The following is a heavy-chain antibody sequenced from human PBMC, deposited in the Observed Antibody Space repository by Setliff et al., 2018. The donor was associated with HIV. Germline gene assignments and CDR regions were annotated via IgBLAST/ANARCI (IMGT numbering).Heavy chain of an antibody. V-gene: IGHV1-3*01. CDR1: GYSFTTYA. D-gene: IGHD1-26*01. CDR2: LNAGDGGS. CDR3: AKSRVGFSVPYDAFDI. J-gene: IGHJ3*02. Sequence: ASVKVSCKASGYSFTTYAIHWVRQAPGQRLEWMGWLNAGDGGSGPSQEFRGRVIFTRDTSASTAYMELTSLRSDDTAVYYCAKSRVGFSVPYDAFDIWGQGTMVTVSS.